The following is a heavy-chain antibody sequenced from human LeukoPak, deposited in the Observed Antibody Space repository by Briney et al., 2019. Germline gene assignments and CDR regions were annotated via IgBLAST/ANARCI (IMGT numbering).Heavy chain of an antibody. D-gene: IGHD5-18*01. CDR2: IYTSGST. J-gene: IGHJ4*02. CDR1: GGSISSYY. Sequence: SETLSLTCTVSGGSISSYYWSWIRQPPGKGLEWIGRIYTSGSTNYNPSLKSRVTMSVDTSKNQFSLKLSSVTAADTAVYYCAREGYSYGQHYDYWGQGTLVTVSS. V-gene: IGHV4-4*07. CDR3: AREGYSYGQHYDY.